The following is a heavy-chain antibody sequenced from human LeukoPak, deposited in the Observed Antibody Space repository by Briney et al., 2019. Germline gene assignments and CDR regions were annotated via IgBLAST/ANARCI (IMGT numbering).Heavy chain of an antibody. CDR1: GYTFTSYA. J-gene: IGHJ4*02. CDR2: INTNTGNP. D-gene: IGHD3-16*01. V-gene: IGHV7-4-1*02. Sequence: ASVKVSCKASGYTFTSYAMNWVRQAPGQGLEWMGWINTNTGNPTYAQGFTGRFVFSLDTSVSTAYLQISSLKAEDTAVYYCARGYYDYVWGSSLIGYWGQGTLVTVSS. CDR3: ARGYYDYVWGSSLIGY.